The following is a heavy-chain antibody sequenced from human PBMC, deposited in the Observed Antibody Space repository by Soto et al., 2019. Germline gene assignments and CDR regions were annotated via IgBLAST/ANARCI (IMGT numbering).Heavy chain of an antibody. D-gene: IGHD3-10*01. V-gene: IGHV3-23*01. CDR1: AFTFSSYA. CDR3: AKVNGLAVRGVIICPEY. J-gene: IGHJ4*02. CDR2: ISGSGSST. Sequence: PGESLRLSCEAAAFTFSSYAMSWVRQAPGKGLKWVSAISGSGSSTYYADSVKGRFTISRDNSKNTLYLQMNSLRAEDTFVYYFAKVNGLAVRGVIICPEYSGQGTLVTGSS.